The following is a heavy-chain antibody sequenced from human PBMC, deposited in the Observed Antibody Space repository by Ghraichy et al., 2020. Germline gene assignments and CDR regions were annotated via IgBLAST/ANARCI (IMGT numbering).Heavy chain of an antibody. Sequence: ASVKVSCKASGYTFTSYGISWVRQAPGQGLEWMGWISAYNGNTNYAQKLQGRVTMTTDTSTSTAYMELRSLRSDDTAVYYCARDRGIYSSSTSCNDAFDICGQATMLTVSS. D-gene: IGHD2-2*01. CDR3: ARDRGIYSSSTSCNDAFDI. J-gene: IGHJ3*02. CDR1: GYTFTSYG. CDR2: ISAYNGNT. V-gene: IGHV1-18*04.